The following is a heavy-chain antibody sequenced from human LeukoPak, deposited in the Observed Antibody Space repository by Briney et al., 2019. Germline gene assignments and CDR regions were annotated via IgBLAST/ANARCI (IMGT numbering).Heavy chain of an antibody. D-gene: IGHD4-11*01. Sequence: PSETLSLTCTVSGGSISSYYWSWIRQPPGKGLEWIGYIYYSGSTNYNPSLKSRVTISVDTSKNQFSLKLSSVTAADMAVYYCARGYSNYYYGMDVWGQGTTVTVSS. CDR3: ARGYSNYYYGMDV. CDR2: IYYSGST. CDR1: GGSISSYY. J-gene: IGHJ6*02. V-gene: IGHV4-59*01.